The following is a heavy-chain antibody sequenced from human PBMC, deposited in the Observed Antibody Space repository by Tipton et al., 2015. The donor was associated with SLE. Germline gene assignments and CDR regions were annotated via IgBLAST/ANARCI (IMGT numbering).Heavy chain of an antibody. CDR3: VRDPQGYYYDSRGYFDL. J-gene: IGHJ2*01. V-gene: IGHV4-4*08. CDR2: IYTSGST. D-gene: IGHD3-22*01. Sequence: LRLSCTVSGGSNSSYYWSWIRQPPGKGLEWIGYIYTSGSTNYNPPLKSRVTISVDTSKNQFSLKLSSMTAADTAMYYCVRDPQGYYYDSRGYFDLWGRGTLVTVSS. CDR1: GGSNSSYY.